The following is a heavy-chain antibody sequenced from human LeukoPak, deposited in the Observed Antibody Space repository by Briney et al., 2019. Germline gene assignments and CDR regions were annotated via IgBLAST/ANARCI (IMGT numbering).Heavy chain of an antibody. Sequence: GASVKVSCKASGYNFTGKYMHWVRQAPGQGPEWMGIINPSGGTTSYAQKFQSRVTMTRDTSTSTDYMKLSSLRSEDTAVYYSALDYDNIGYRIWGRGTLVTVSS. V-gene: IGHV1-46*01. J-gene: IGHJ4*02. CDR2: INPSGGTT. CDR3: ALDYDNIGYRI. D-gene: IGHD3-22*01. CDR1: GYNFTGKY.